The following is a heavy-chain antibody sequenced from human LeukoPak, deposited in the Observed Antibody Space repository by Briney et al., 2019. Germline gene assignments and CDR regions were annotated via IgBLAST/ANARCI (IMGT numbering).Heavy chain of an antibody. CDR1: GFTFSSYW. CDR3: ARELMDRYGLFDY. CDR2: INSDGSST. J-gene: IGHJ4*02. D-gene: IGHD3-10*01. Sequence: GGSLRLSCAASGFTFSSYWMHWVRQAPGKGLVWVSRINSDGSSTSYADSVKGRFTISRDNAKNSLFLQMNSLRAEDTAVYYCARELMDRYGLFDYWGQGTLVTVSS. V-gene: IGHV3-74*01.